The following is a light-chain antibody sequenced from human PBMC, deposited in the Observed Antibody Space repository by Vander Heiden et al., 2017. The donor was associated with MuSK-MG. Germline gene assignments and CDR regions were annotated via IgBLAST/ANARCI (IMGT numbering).Light chain of an antibody. J-gene: IGLJ2*01. V-gene: IGLV3-1*01. CDR1: NVGAKC. CDR3: QAWYSSTGV. Sequence: YEPTQPPSASVSPAQIACTIRTGDNVGAKCACWYQQRPGQSPVLVIYQDSKLPSGSPGRFSGSNSGNTATLTIGGTQAMDEADYYCQAWYSSTGVFGGGTKLTVL. CDR2: QDS.